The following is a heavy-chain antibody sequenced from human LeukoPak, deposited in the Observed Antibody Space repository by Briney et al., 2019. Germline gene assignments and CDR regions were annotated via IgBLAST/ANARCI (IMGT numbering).Heavy chain of an antibody. Sequence: PGGSLRLSCAASGFTFSSYSMNWVRQAPGKGLEWVSSISSSSSYIYYADSVKGRFTISRDNAKNSLYLQMNSLRAEDTAVYYCARLGKQQLGHFDYWGQGTLVTVS. CDR3: ARLGKQQLGHFDY. D-gene: IGHD6-13*01. CDR2: ISSSSSYI. V-gene: IGHV3-21*01. J-gene: IGHJ4*02. CDR1: GFTFSSYS.